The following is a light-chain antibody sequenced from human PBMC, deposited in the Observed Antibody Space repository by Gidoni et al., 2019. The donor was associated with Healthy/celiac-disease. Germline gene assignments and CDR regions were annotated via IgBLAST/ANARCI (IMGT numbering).Light chain of an antibody. V-gene: IGKV1D-13*01. CDR1: PGISSA. J-gene: IGKJ5*01. CDR3: TQCKNYLLT. Sequence: QSPTSLSASVGDRVTITCRASPGISSASAWYQQKPGKAPKLLIYDASSWVSGVPSRFSGSGSGTDFTLTISSLQPEDFAHYYCTQCKNYLLTFGEGTRLEIK. CDR2: DAS.